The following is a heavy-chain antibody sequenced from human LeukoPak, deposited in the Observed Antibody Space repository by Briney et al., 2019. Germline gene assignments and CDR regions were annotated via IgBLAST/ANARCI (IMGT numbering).Heavy chain of an antibody. CDR2: IYYSGST. CDR3: AARGRWGYYPDASDI. Sequence: SETLSLTCTVSGGSISSSSYYWGWIRQPPGKGLEWIGSIYYSGSTYYNPSLKSRVTISVDTSKNQFSLKLSSVTAADTAVYYCAARGRWGYYPDASDIWGQGTMVTVSS. V-gene: IGHV4-39*07. D-gene: IGHD2-21*01. J-gene: IGHJ3*02. CDR1: GGSISSSSYY.